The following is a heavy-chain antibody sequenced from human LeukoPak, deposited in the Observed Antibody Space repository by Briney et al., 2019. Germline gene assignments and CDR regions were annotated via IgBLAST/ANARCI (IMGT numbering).Heavy chain of an antibody. CDR1: GGSISSGSYY. V-gene: IGHV4-61*02. CDR3: ARARNYYDSSDYYYEGDAFDI. Sequence: PSETLSLTCTVSGGSISSGSYYWTWIRQPAGKGLEYIGRIYTSGSTSYNPSLKSRVTISVDTSKNQFSLKLSSVTAADTAVYYCARARNYYDSSDYYYEGDAFDIWGQGTMVTVSS. D-gene: IGHD3-22*01. J-gene: IGHJ3*02. CDR2: IYTSGST.